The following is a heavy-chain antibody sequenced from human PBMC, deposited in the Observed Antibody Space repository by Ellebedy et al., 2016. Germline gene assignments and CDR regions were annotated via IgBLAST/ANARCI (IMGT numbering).Heavy chain of an antibody. V-gene: IGHV3-48*03. J-gene: IGHJ4*02. Sequence: GESLKISCAASKFTFSSYEMNWVRQGPGKGLEWVSYISNSGTTIYYADSVKGRFIISRDNTKNSLYLQMNSLRAEDTAAYYCATTSDDFWSGYYDYWGQGTLVTVSS. D-gene: IGHD3-3*01. CDR2: ISNSGTTI. CDR1: KFTFSSYE. CDR3: ATTSDDFWSGYYDY.